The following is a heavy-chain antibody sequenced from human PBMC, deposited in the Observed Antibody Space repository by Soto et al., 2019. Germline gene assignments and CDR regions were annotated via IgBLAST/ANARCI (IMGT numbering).Heavy chain of an antibody. CDR2: LYYSGST. V-gene: IGHV4-59*01. CDR3: AGDFPGRDY. J-gene: IGHJ4*02. Sequence: QVQLQESGPGLVKPSETPSLTCTVSGGSIRSYYWSWIRQPPGKGLEWIGHLYYSGSTNYNPSLKSRVTISLDTSKNQFSLKLTSVTAADTAVYYCAGDFPGRDYWGQGTLVTVSS. CDR1: GGSIRSYY.